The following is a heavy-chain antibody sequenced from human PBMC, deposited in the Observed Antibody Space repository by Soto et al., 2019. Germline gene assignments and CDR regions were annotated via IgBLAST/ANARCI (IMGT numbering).Heavy chain of an antibody. CDR1: GYSFTSYW. CDR3: ARQAAVAGAYYYYGMDV. CDR2: IYPGDSDT. V-gene: IGHV5-51*01. J-gene: IGHJ6*02. D-gene: IGHD6-19*01. Sequence: GESLKISCKGSGYSFTSYWIGWVRQMPGKGLEWMGIIYPGDSDTRYSPSFQGQVTISADKSISTAYLQWSSLKASDTAMYYCARQAAVAGAYYYYGMDVWGQGTTVTVSS.